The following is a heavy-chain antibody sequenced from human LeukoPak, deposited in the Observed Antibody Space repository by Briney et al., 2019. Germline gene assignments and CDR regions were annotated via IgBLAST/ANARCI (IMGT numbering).Heavy chain of an antibody. Sequence: EASVKVSCKVSGYTLTELSMHWVRQAPGKGLEWMGGFDPEDGETIYAQKFQGRVTMTEDTSTDTAYMELSSLRSEDTAVYYCATGEYCSSTSCYHHPPAFDYWGQGTLVTVSP. CDR3: ATGEYCSSTSCYHHPPAFDY. J-gene: IGHJ4*02. V-gene: IGHV1-24*01. CDR1: GYTLTELS. D-gene: IGHD2-2*01. CDR2: FDPEDGET.